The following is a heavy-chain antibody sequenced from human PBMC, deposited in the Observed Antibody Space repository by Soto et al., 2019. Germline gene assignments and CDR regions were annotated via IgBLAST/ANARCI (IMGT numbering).Heavy chain of an antibody. Sequence: SETLSLTCTVSGGSISSYYWSWIRQPPGKGLEWIGYIYYSGSTNYNPSLKSRVTISVDTSKNQFSLKLSSVTAADTAVYYCARASSYYYYYLDVWGKGTTVTVSS. CDR2: IYYSGST. J-gene: IGHJ6*03. CDR1: GGSISSYY. CDR3: ARASSYYYYYLDV. V-gene: IGHV4-59*01.